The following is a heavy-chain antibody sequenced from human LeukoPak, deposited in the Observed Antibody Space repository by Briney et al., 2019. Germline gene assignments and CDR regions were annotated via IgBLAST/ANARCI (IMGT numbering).Heavy chain of an antibody. J-gene: IGHJ4*02. CDR1: GFTFSGSA. CDR3: TSTYYGSGSYN. D-gene: IGHD3-10*01. Sequence: GGSLRLSCAVSGFTFSGSAMHWVRQASGKGLEWVGRTQSKANSYATAYAASVKGRFTISRDDSKNTAYLQMNSLKTEDTAVYYCTSTYYGSGSYNWGQGTLVTVSS. V-gene: IGHV3-73*01. CDR2: TQSKANSYAT.